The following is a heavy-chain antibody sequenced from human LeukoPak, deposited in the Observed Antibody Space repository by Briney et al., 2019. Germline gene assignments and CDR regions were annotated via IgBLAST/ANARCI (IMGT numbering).Heavy chain of an antibody. CDR1: GGSFSGYY. CDR3: ARGEMATIEDAFDI. Sequence: ASETLSLTCAVYGGSFSGYYWSWIRQPPGKGLEWIGEINHSGSTNYNPSLKSRVTISVDTSKNQFSLKLSSVTAADTAVYYCARGEMATIEDAFDIWGQGTMVTVSS. J-gene: IGHJ3*02. D-gene: IGHD5-24*01. V-gene: IGHV4-34*01. CDR2: INHSGST.